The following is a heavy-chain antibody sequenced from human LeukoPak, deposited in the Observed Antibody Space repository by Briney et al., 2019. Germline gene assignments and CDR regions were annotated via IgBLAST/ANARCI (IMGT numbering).Heavy chain of an antibody. D-gene: IGHD6-13*01. J-gene: IGHJ4*02. V-gene: IGHV3-48*04. Sequence: GGSLRLSCAASGFTFSSYSMNWVRQAPGKGLEWVSYISSSSKTIYYADSVKGRFTISRDNAKNSLYLQMDSLRAEDTAIYYCAKLFKAYSSTWIDYWGQGNLVTVSS. CDR2: ISSSSKTI. CDR1: GFTFSSYS. CDR3: AKLFKAYSSTWIDY.